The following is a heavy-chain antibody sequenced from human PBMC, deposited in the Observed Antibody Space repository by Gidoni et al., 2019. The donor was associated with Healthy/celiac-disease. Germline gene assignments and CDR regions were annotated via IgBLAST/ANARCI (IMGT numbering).Heavy chain of an antibody. CDR1: GFTFSSYA. V-gene: IGHV3-23*04. CDR2: ISGSGGST. D-gene: IGHD2-2*01. CDR3: AKLMQYQLYYFDY. J-gene: IGHJ4*02. Sequence: EVQLVESGGGLVQPGGSLRLSCAASGFTFSSYAMSWVRQAPGKGLAWVPAISGSGGSTYYADSVKGRFTISRDNSKNTLYLQMNSLRAEDTAVYYCAKLMQYQLYYFDYWGQGTLVTVSS.